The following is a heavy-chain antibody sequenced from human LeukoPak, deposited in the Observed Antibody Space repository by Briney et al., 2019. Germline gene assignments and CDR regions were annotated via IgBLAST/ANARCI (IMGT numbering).Heavy chain of an antibody. V-gene: IGHV3-33*01. J-gene: IGHJ4*02. CDR1: GFTFSSYG. CDR2: IWYDGSNK. D-gene: IGHD3-9*01. CDR3: ARDGLDPYYFDY. Sequence: GGSLRLSCAASGFTFSSYGMHWARQAPGKGLEWVAVIWYDGSNKYYADSVKGRFTISRDNSKNTLYLQMNSLRAEDTAVYYCARDGLDPYYFDYWGQGTLVTVSS.